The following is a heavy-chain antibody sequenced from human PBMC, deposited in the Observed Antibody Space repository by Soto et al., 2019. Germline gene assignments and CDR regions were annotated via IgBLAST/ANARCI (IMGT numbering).Heavy chain of an antibody. CDR3: AKDHLMTTVTTVGY. Sequence: QVQLVESGEGVVQPGRSLRLSCAASGFTFSTYGMHWVRQAPGKGLEWVAVISYDGRNEYYAESVKGRFTISRDNYKNTLYLQMNSLRAEDTALYYCAKDHLMTTVTTVGYWGQGALVTVSS. D-gene: IGHD4-17*01. CDR1: GFTFSTYG. CDR2: ISYDGRNE. V-gene: IGHV3-30*18. J-gene: IGHJ4*02.